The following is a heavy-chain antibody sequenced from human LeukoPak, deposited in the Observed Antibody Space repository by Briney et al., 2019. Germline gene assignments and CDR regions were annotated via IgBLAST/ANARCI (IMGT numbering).Heavy chain of an antibody. Sequence: GGSLRLSCVASGFTFGNFWMSWVRQAPGKGPEWVANIKEDGSEKYYVDSVRGRFTISRDNAKNSLYLQMNSLRAEDTAVYYCARPEAPIGWGQGTLVTVSS. CDR2: IKEDGSEK. CDR1: GFTFGNFW. J-gene: IGHJ4*02. V-gene: IGHV3-7*01. CDR3: ARPEAPIG.